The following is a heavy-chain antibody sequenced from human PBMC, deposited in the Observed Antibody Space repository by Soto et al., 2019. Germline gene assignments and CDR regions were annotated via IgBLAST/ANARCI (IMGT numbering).Heavy chain of an antibody. CDR3: VRGTSAWYGIDY. Sequence: EVQLVESGGGLVQPGGSLRLSCAASGFTFSHYWMHWVRQPSGKGLLWVSRISPDGSSTNYAGSVEGRFTVSRDNAETTLYLQLNSLRHDDTAEYYCVRGTSAWYGIDYWGQGTLVTVSS. CDR2: ISPDGSST. D-gene: IGHD6-13*01. CDR1: GFTFSHYW. J-gene: IGHJ4*02. V-gene: IGHV3-74*01.